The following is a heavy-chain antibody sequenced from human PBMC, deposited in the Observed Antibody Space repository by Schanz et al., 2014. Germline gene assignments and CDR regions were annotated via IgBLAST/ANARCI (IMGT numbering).Heavy chain of an antibody. CDR3: ARKVVATIGGYYDN. CDR2: VSSDGNND. J-gene: IGHJ4*02. Sequence: VQLVESGGGVVQPGRSLRLSCAASGFTFSTHAMHWVRQAPGKGLEWVALVSSDGNNDYYTDSVKGRFTISRDNFKGALYLQMSSLRAEDTAVYYCARKVVATIGGYYDNWGQGTLVIVSS. V-gene: IGHV3-30*03. CDR1: GFTFSTHA. D-gene: IGHD5-12*01.